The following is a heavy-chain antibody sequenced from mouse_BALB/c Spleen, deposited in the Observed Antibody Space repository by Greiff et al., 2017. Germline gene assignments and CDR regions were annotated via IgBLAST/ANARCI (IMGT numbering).Heavy chain of an antibody. D-gene: IGHD2-1*01. CDR2: ISYSGST. CDR1: GYSITSDYA. J-gene: IGHJ3*01. CDR3: ARSYGNYEGFAY. V-gene: IGHV3-2*02. Sequence: VKLMESGPGLVKPSQSLSLTCTVTGYSITSDYAWNWIRQFPGNKLEWMGYISYSGSTSYNPSLKSRISITRDTSKNQFFLQLNSVTTEDTATYYCARSYGNYEGFAYWGQGTLVTVSA.